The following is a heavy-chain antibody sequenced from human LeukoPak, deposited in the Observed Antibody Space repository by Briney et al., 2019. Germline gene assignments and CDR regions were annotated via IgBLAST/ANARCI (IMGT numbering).Heavy chain of an antibody. Sequence: GGSLRLSCAASGFTFSSYSMNWVRQAPGKGLEWVSYISSSSSTIYYADSVKGRFTISRDNSKNTVYLQMNSLGAEDTAVYYCAKGGIYGVVINFWGQGTLVTVSS. J-gene: IGHJ4*02. D-gene: IGHD3-3*01. CDR1: GFTFSSYS. CDR3: AKGGIYGVVINF. CDR2: ISSSSSTI. V-gene: IGHV3-48*01.